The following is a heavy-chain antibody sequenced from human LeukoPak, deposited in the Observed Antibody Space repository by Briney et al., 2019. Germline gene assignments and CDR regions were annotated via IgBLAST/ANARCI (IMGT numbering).Heavy chain of an antibody. Sequence: PGGSLRLSCAASGFTFSSYWMSWVRQAPGKGLEWVANIKQDGSEKYYVDSVKGRFTISRDNAKNSLYLQMNSLRAEDTAVYYCARVSFPGRNLLRYFDWLYEVGYYFDYWGQGTLVTVSS. CDR1: GFTFSSYW. CDR2: IKQDGSEK. J-gene: IGHJ4*02. V-gene: IGHV3-7*01. D-gene: IGHD3-9*01. CDR3: ARVSFPGRNLLRYFDWLYEVGYYFDY.